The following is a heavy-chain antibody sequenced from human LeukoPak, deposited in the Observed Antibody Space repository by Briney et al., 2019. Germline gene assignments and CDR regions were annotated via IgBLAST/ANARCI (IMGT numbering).Heavy chain of an antibody. CDR3: AKVGRWELTYFDY. CDR2: ISGSGGST. CDR1: GFTFSSYA. D-gene: IGHD1-26*01. V-gene: IGHV3-23*01. Sequence: GGSLRLSCTASGFTFSSYAMSWVRQAPGKGLEWVSAISGSGGSTYYADSVKGRFTISRDNSKNTLYLQMNSLRAEDTAVYYCAKVGRWELTYFDYWGQGTLVTVSS. J-gene: IGHJ4*02.